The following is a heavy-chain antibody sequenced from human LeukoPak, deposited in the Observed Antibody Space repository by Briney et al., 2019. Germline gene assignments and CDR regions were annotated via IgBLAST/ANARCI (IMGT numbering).Heavy chain of an antibody. CDR2: ISYDGGIT. V-gene: IGHV3-30*01. D-gene: IGHD3-10*01. CDR1: GFTFSSYA. Sequence: AGRSLRLSCVASGFTFSSYAMYWVRQAPGKGPEWLAVISYDGGITHYADSVKDRFTISRDNSKNTLFLQLNSLRGDDTAVYYCARDTTYYYDGGSSGPHYFDYWGQGTLVTVSS. CDR3: ARDTTYYYDGGSSGPHYFDY. J-gene: IGHJ4*02.